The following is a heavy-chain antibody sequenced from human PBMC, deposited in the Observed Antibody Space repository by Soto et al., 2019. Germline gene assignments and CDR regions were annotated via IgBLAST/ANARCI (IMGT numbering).Heavy chain of an antibody. CDR2: VSFDGKVT. D-gene: IGHD2-21*02. J-gene: IGHJ4*02. CDR3: AREPYGDSQYFDY. Sequence: QVQLVESGGGMAQAGTSLRLSCTGSGFTFNSLSLHWVRQGPDKGLEWVAVVSFDGKVTYYADSVKGRFTVSRDISKNTIYLQANSLRHEDTAVYYCAREPYGDSQYFDYWGQGTPVTVSS. CDR1: GFTFNSLS. V-gene: IGHV3-30*04.